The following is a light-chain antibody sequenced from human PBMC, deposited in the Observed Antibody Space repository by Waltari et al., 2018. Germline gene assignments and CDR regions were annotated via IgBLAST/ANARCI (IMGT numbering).Light chain of an antibody. J-gene: IGLJ1*01. V-gene: IGLV2-14*01. CDR2: DVN. Sequence: QSALTPPASVSGAPSQSITISCTGSSRDGGGYNYVSWYQQHPCKGPKLLIYDVNNRPSGVSNRFSGSKSGHTASLTISGLQAEDEADYYCSSYTSSSTYVFGTGTKVTVL. CDR1: SRDGGGYNY. CDR3: SSYTSSSTYV.